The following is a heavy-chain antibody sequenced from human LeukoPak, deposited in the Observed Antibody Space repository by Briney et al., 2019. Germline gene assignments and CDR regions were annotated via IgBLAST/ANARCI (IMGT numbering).Heavy chain of an antibody. J-gene: IGHJ4*02. Sequence: GGSLRLSCAASEFTYSNYWMAWVRQAPGKGLEWVANVKPDGSSKYYADSVKGRFAISRDNAKNTLHLQMNSLRDEDTAVYYCARESLSVIVAFDYWGQGTLVTVSS. CDR1: EFTYSNYW. CDR2: VKPDGSSK. CDR3: ARESLSVIVAFDY. V-gene: IGHV3-7*01. D-gene: IGHD2-21*01.